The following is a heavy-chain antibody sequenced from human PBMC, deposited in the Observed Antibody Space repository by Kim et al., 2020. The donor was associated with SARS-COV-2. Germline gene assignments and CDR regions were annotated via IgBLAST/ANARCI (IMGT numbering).Heavy chain of an antibody. CDR3: ARFDRVGNYYDSSGYDTSDAFDI. CDR1: GGTFSSYA. V-gene: IGHV1-69*13. CDR2: IIPIFGTA. D-gene: IGHD3-22*01. J-gene: IGHJ3*02. Sequence: SVKVSCKASGGTFSSYAISWVRQAPGQGLEWMGGIIPIFGTANYAQKFQGRVTITADESTSTAYMELSSLRSEDTAVYYCARFDRVGNYYDSSGYDTSDAFDIWGQGTMVTVS.